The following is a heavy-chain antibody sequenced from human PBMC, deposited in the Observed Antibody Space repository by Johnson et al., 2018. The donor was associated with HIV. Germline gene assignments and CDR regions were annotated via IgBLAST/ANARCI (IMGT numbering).Heavy chain of an antibody. CDR2: INWNGATP. J-gene: IGHJ3*02. CDR1: GFTVSGNY. V-gene: IGHV3-66*02. CDR3: AKDKDAFDI. Sequence: VQLAESGGGLVQPGGSLRLSCVASGFTVSGNYMNWVRQAPGKGLEWVSGINWNGATPGSADSVKGRFTISRDNSKNTLYLQMNSLRAEDTAVYYCAKDKDAFDIWGQVTMVTVSS.